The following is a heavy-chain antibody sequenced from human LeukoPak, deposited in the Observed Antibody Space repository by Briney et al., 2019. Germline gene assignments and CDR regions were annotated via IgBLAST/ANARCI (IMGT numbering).Heavy chain of an antibody. J-gene: IGHJ6*03. D-gene: IGHD2-2*01. CDR2: INPNSGGT. V-gene: IGHV1-2*02. CDR3: ARDQKPGYCSSTSCYCRVYYYMDV. Sequence: ASVKVSCKASGYTFTGYYMHWVRQAPGQGLEWMGWINPNSGGTNYAQKFQGRVTMTRDTSISTAYMELSRLRSDDTAVYYCARDQKPGYCSSTSCYCRVYYYMDVWGKGTTVTVSS. CDR1: GYTFTGYY.